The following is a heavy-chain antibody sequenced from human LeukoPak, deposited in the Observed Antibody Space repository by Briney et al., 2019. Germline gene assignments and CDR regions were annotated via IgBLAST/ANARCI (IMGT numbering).Heavy chain of an antibody. V-gene: IGHV4-4*02. CDR3: ARVCGGDSSGYYPYWYFDL. D-gene: IGHD3-22*01. J-gene: IGHJ2*01. CDR2: IYHSGST. CDR1: GGSISSSNW. Sequence: PSETLSLTCAVSGGSISSSNWWSWVRQPPGKGLEWIGEIYHSGSTNYNPSLKSRVTISVDKSKNQFSLKLSSVTAADTAVYYCARVCGGDSSGYYPYWYFDLWGRGTLVTVSS.